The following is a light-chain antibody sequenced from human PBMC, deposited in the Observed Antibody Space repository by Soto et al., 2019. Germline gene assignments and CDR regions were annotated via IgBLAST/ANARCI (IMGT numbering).Light chain of an antibody. CDR3: SSYAGAITLYV. CDR1: SSDVGTYTL. J-gene: IGLJ1*01. CDR2: EVN. V-gene: IGLV2-23*02. Sequence: QSALTQPASVSGSPGQSITISGTGTSSDVGTYTLVSWYQQHPGKAPKLVIYEVNKRPAGVSKRFPGSKSGDAASLTISGLQAEDEAGYYCSSYAGAITLYVFGTGTKVTVL.